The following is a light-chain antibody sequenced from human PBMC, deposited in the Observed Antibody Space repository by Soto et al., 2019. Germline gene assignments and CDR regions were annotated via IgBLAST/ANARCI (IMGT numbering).Light chain of an antibody. CDR1: HGVSSN. Sequence: EIVLTQSPATLSLSPGEGATLSCRASHGVSSNLVWYQQKPGQAPRLLIYSASTRAAGIPARFSASGSGTEFTLTITSPQSEDFAVYYCQQYHHLPRTFGRGTKVDIK. CDR3: QQYHHLPRT. CDR2: SAS. V-gene: IGKV3-15*01. J-gene: IGKJ4*01.